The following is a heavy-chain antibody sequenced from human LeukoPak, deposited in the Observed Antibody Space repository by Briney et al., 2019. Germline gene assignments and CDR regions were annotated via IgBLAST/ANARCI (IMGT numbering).Heavy chain of an antibody. D-gene: IGHD6-13*01. CDR2: INTNTGNL. Sequence: ASVKVSCKASGYTFTSYAMNWVRQAPGQGLEWMGWINTNTGNLTYAQGFTGRFVFSLDTSVSTAYLQISSLKAEDTAVYYCARDCIAAADNNWFDPWGQGTLVTVSS. CDR3: ARDCIAAADNNWFDP. J-gene: IGHJ5*02. CDR1: GYTFTSYA. V-gene: IGHV7-4-1*02.